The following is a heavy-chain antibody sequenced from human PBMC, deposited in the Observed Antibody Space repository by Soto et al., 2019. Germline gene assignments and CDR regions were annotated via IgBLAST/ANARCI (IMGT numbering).Heavy chain of an antibody. CDR3: ARVAGRFGELFWFDP. CDR1: GYTFTSYN. V-gene: IGHV1-46*01. D-gene: IGHD3-10*01. CDR2: INPRGFFT. Sequence: QVQLVQSGAEVKKPGASGKVSCKASGYTFTSYNIHWVRQAPGQGLEWVGMINPRGFFTTYAQKFRGRVTMTGDTSTSVVYMELTNLRSEDTAMYYCARVAGRFGELFWFDPWGQGTLVSVSS. J-gene: IGHJ5*02.